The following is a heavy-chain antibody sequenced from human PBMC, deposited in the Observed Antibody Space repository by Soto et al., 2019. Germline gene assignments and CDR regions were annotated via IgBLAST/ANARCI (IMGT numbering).Heavy chain of an antibody. CDR2: IYSGGST. Sequence: EVQLVESGGGLIQPGGSLRLSCAASGLTVSSNHMSWVRQAPGKGLEWVSIIYSGGSTYYADSVKGRFTLSRDNSKNTLYLQMSSLRAEDTAMYYCARDLLYGETDYWGQGTLVTVSS. J-gene: IGHJ4*02. D-gene: IGHD4-17*01. CDR1: GLTVSSNH. CDR3: ARDLLYGETDY. V-gene: IGHV3-53*01.